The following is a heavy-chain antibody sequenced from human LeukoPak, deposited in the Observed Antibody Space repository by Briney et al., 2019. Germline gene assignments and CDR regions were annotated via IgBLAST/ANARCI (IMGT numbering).Heavy chain of an antibody. CDR3: ARELPREVTLDY. V-gene: IGHV3-74*01. J-gene: IGHJ4*01. Sequence: PGGSLRLSCVASEFNFFSYGMQWVREAPGKGLVWVSRIFTDGSTTSYADSVKGRFTISRDNAKNTLYLEMKSVRVEDTAVYYCARELPREVTLDYWGQGTLVTVSP. CDR1: EFNFFSYG. CDR2: IFTDGSTT. D-gene: IGHD2-21*02.